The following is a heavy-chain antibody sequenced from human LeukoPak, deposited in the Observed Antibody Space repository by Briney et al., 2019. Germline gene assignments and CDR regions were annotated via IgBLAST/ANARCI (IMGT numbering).Heavy chain of an antibody. D-gene: IGHD1-1*01. J-gene: IGHJ4*03. Sequence: PSETLSLTCAVYGGSFSRYYWSWIRQSPGKGLEWIAEINHRGDTNYNPSVKSRVTISVDTSKDQFSLKVTSLTAADTAVYFCARGPTISETGYFDYWGQGTLVTVSS. CDR1: GGSFSRYY. V-gene: IGHV4-34*01. CDR3: ARGPTISETGYFDY. CDR2: INHRGDT.